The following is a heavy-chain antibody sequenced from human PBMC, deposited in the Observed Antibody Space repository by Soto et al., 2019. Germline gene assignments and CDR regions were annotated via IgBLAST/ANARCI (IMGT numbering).Heavy chain of an antibody. CDR1: GFTFSDYS. Sequence: EVQLVESGGGLVKPGGSLRLSCTGSGFTFSDYSMNWVRLAPGKGLEWVSSISKSSAYIFHADSVKGRFTISRDNAKNSLYLHLNSLSAEDTAVDYCARDGSSYSSYWYDHDGMDVWGQGTTVTVSS. D-gene: IGHD6-19*01. V-gene: IGHV3-21*01. CDR3: ARDGSSYSSYWYDHDGMDV. J-gene: IGHJ6*02. CDR2: ISKSSAYI.